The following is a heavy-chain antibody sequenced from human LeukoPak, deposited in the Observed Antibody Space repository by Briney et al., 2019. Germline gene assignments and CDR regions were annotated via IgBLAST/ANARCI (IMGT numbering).Heavy chain of an antibody. D-gene: IGHD1-26*01. V-gene: IGHV4-39*01. Sequence: PSETLSLTCTVSGDYFTSVTDYWAWIRQPPGKGLEWIASGDYSGGTYYNPSLGSRVAISADMSKNQISLKLSSVTAADTAVYYCARQDSGSSTYFQHWGQGTLVTVSS. J-gene: IGHJ1*01. CDR1: GDYFTSVTDY. CDR3: ARQDSGSSTYFQH. CDR2: GDYSGGT.